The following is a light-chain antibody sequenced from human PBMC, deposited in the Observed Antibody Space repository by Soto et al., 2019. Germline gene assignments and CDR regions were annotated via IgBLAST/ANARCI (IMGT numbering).Light chain of an antibody. J-gene: IGKJ3*01. V-gene: IGKV4-1*01. CDR3: QQYYSSPCS. CDR2: WAS. Sequence: DIVMTQSPDSLALSLGERATINCKSSRSPLSSSNNKNFLAWYQQKPGLPPRLLIYWASTRESGVPDRFSGSGSGTSFTLTISSLQAEDVAVYYCQQYYSSPCSFGPGTKVDIK. CDR1: RSPLSSSNNKNF.